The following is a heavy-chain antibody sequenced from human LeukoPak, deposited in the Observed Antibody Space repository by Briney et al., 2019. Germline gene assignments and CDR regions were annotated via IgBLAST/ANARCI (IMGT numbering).Heavy chain of an antibody. D-gene: IGHD3-22*01. J-gene: IGHJ4*02. V-gene: IGHV4-39*01. CDR1: GGSISSSSYY. CDR2: IYYSGST. CDR3: ARLYYDSSGYYQICYFDY. Sequence: SETLSLTCTVTGGSISSSSYYWGWIRQPPGKGLEWIGSIYYSGSTYYNPTLKSRVTISVDTSKNQFSLNLSSVTAADTAVYYCARLYYDSSGYYQICYFDYWGQGTLVTVSS.